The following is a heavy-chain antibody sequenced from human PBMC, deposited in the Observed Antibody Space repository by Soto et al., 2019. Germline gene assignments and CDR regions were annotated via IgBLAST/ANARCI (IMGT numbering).Heavy chain of an antibody. V-gene: IGHV3-23*01. CDR2: ISGSGGST. CDR1: GFTFSSYA. D-gene: IGHD5-12*01. CDR3: ANTPRDCYNYGGINY. J-gene: IGHJ4*02. Sequence: GGSLRLSCAASGFTFSSYAMSWVRQAPGKGLEWVSAISGSGGSTYYADSVKGRFTISRDNSKNTLYLQMNSLRAEDTAVYYCANTPRDCYNYGGINYWGQGTLVTVSS.